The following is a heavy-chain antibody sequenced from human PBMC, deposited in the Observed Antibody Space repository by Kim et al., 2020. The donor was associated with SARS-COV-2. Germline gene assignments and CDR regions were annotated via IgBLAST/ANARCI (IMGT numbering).Heavy chain of an antibody. D-gene: IGHD3-9*01. Sequence: KLQGRVTMTTDTSTSTAYMELRSLRSDDTAVYYCARVGYFDWLLYQYYFDYWGQGTLVTVSS. J-gene: IGHJ4*02. V-gene: IGHV1-18*01. CDR3: ARVGYFDWLLYQYYFDY.